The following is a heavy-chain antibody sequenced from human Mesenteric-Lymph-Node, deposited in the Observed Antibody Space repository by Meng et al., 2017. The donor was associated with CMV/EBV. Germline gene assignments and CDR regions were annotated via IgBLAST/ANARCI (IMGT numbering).Heavy chain of an antibody. CDR1: GDAIDNGDYF. CDR3: ARVNTPMGAWFFDL. D-gene: IGHD5-18*01. V-gene: IGHV4-30-4*08. Sequence: GDAIDNGDYFWSWIRQPPGKGLGWIGYIYPSGSTYYKPSLESRVSISLSTSKNQLSLRLNSVTAADTAMYYCARVNTPMGAWFFDLWGRGTLVTVSS. CDR2: IYPSGST. J-gene: IGHJ2*01.